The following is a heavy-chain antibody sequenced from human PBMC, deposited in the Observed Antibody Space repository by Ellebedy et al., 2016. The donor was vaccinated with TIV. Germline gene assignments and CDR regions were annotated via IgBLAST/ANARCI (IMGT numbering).Heavy chain of an antibody. J-gene: IGHJ4*02. V-gene: IGHV3-48*03. Sequence: GESLKISCAASGFHFSSYDVNWVRQAPGRGLEWLSYFSSSGSTTKYADSVKGRFTISRDNAKNSLYLQVNSLRAGDTAVYYCARDDSSGYPRYFDYWGQGTLVTVSS. D-gene: IGHD3-22*01. CDR1: GFHFSSYD. CDR2: FSSSGSTT. CDR3: ARDDSSGYPRYFDY.